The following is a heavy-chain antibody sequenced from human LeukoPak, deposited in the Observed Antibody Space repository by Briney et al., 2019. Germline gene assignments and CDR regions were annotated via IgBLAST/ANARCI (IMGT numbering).Heavy chain of an antibody. CDR1: GGSITQTNY. J-gene: IGHJ6*02. V-gene: IGHV4-31*11. CDR3: ARESPKFHYGMDV. CDR2: IYYSGST. Sequence: PSETLSLTYDVSGGSITQTNYWTWVRQPPGKGLEWIAYIYYSGSTYYNPSLKSRVTISVDTSKNQFSLKLSSVTAADTAVYYCARESPKFHYGMDVWGQGTTVTVSS.